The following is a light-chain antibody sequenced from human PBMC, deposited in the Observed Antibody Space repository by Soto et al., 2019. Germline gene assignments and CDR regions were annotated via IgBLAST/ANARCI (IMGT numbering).Light chain of an antibody. CDR2: EGS. J-gene: IGLJ2*01. CDR1: SSDVGSYNL. Sequence: QSVLTQPASVSGSPGQSITISCTGTSSDVGSYNLVSWYQQHPGKAPKLMIYEGSKRPSGVSTRFSGSKSGNTASLTISGLQAEDEGDYYCCSYAGSSTFAVFGGGTQLTVL. V-gene: IGLV2-23*03. CDR3: CSYAGSSTFAV.